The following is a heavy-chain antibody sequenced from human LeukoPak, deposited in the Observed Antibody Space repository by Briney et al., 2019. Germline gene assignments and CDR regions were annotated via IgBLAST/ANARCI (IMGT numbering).Heavy chain of an antibody. CDR3: ARDLAYYYASGTSY. V-gene: IGHV3-7*01. CDR2: IKKDGSEK. J-gene: IGHJ4*02. Sequence: GGSLRPSCAASGFTFSIYWMRWVRQAPGKGLEWVANIKKDGSEKYYVDSVKGRFTISRDNAKNSLYLQMNSLRAEDTAVYYCARDLAYYYASGTSYWGQGTLVTVSS. CDR1: GFTFSIYW. D-gene: IGHD3-10*01.